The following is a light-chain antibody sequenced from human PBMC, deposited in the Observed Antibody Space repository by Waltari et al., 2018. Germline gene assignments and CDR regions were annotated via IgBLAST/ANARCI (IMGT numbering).Light chain of an antibody. CDR2: GAS. J-gene: IGKJ1*01. V-gene: IGKV3-15*01. CDR1: QSVGIN. Sequence: EIVMTKSTATMSVSPGERATLSCTASQSVGINLAWYQPKPGQAPRLLIYGASTRATGIPAMFSGSGSGTEFTLTISSLQSEDFAVYYCQQYNNWPLTFGQGTKVEIK. CDR3: QQYNNWPLT.